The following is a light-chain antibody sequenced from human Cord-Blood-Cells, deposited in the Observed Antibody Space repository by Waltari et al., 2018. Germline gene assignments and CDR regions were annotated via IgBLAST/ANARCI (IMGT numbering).Light chain of an antibody. V-gene: IGKV3-20*01. CDR3: QQYGSSSWT. J-gene: IGKJ1*01. Sequence: ELVLTQSPGTLSLSPGERASQSVSSSYLAWYQQKPGQAPRLLIYGASSRATGIPDRFSGSGSGTDFTLTISRLEPEDFAVYYCQQYGSSSWTFGQGTKVEIK. CDR1: QSVSSSY. CDR2: GAS.